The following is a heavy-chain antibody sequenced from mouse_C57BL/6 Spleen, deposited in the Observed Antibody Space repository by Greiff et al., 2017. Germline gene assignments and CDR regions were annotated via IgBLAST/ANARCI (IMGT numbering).Heavy chain of an antibody. V-gene: IGHV1-82*01. CDR2: IYPGDGDT. CDR3: ARRGDYVGFDV. D-gene: IGHD2-4*01. CDR1: GYAFSSSW. J-gene: IGHJ1*03. Sequence: VMLVESGSELVKPGASVKISCKASGYAFSSSWMNWVKQRPGKGLEWIGRIYPGDGDTNYNGKFKGKATLTADKSSSTAYMQLSSLTSEDSAVYFCARRGDYVGFDVWGTGTTVTVSS.